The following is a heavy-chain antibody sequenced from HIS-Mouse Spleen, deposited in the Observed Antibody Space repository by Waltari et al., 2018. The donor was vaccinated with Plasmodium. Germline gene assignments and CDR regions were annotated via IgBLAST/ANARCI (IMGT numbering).Heavy chain of an antibody. CDR1: GGSFSGYY. CDR3: ARVTSSGVYWYFDL. D-gene: IGHD3-3*01. J-gene: IGHJ2*01. V-gene: IGHV4-34*01. Sequence: QVQLQQWGAGLLKPSATLSLTCAVYGGSFSGYYCRWIRQPPGKGLDWMGEIKHSGSTNYNPSLKSRVTISVDTSKNQFSLKLSSVTAADTAVYDCARVTSSGVYWYFDLWGRGTLVTVSS. CDR2: IKHSGST.